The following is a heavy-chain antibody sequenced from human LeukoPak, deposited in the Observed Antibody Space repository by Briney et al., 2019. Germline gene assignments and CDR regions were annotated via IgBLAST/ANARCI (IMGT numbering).Heavy chain of an antibody. CDR2: IGIDSGNT. V-gene: IGHV3-48*02. CDR3: ARRVATARDAFDI. CDR1: GFTFSDYS. J-gene: IGHJ3*02. D-gene: IGHD5-12*01. Sequence: GGSLRLSCAASGFTFSDYSMNWVRQAPGKGLEWISYIGIDSGNTNYAVSVKGRFTISRDNPKHSLFLHINSLRDEDTAVYYCARRVATARDAFDIWGQGTMVTVSS.